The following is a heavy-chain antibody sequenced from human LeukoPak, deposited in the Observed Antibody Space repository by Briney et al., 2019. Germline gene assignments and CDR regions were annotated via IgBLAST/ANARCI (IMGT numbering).Heavy chain of an antibody. J-gene: IGHJ4*02. V-gene: IGHV3-66*01. CDR2: IYSGDST. D-gene: IGHD3-10*01. Sequence: GGSLRLSCAASGFTVSSSYMSWVRQAPGKGLEWVSVIYSGDSTYYADSVKGRFTISRDISKNTLYLQMNSLRAEDTAVYYCASSRRQFGEFLSHFDYWGQGTLVTVSS. CDR1: GFTVSSSY. CDR3: ASSRRQFGEFLSHFDY.